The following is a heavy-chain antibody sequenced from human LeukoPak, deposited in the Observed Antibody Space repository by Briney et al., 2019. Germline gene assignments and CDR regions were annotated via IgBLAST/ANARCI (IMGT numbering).Heavy chain of an antibody. J-gene: IGHJ4*02. V-gene: IGHV4-30-2*01. CDR2: IYHSGST. Sequence: PSQTLSLTCAVSGGSISSGGSSWSWLRQPPGTGLEWIGYIYHSGSTYYNPSLKSRVTISVDRSKNQFSLKLSSVTAADTAVYYCARMGELGYFDYWGQGTLVTVSS. CDR3: ARMGELGYFDY. CDR1: GGSISSGGSS. D-gene: IGHD3-16*01.